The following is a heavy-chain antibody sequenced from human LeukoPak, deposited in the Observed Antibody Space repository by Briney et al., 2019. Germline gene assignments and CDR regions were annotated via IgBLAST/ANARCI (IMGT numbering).Heavy chain of an antibody. J-gene: IGHJ4*02. D-gene: IGHD6-19*01. CDR1: GFTFSSYG. CDR2: IWYDGSNK. CDR3: ARDSSGWYSPLDY. V-gene: IGHV3-33*01. Sequence: GGSLRLSCAASGFTFSSYGMHWVRQAPGKGLEWVAVIWYDGSNKYYADSVKGRFTIPRDNSKNTLYLQMNSLRAEDTAVYYCARDSSGWYSPLDYWGQGTLVTVSS.